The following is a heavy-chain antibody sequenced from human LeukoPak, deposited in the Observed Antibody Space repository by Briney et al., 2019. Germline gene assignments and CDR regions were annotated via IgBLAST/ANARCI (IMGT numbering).Heavy chain of an antibody. CDR3: ASGAGPYYYGSGSSRGFQH. CDR1: GFTFSSYW. V-gene: IGHV3-7*01. Sequence: GGSLRLSCAASGFTFSSYWMSWVRQAPGKGLEWVANIKQDGSEKYYVDSVKGRFTISRDNAKNSLYLQMNSLRAEDTAVYYCASGAGPYYYGSGSSRGFQHWGQGTLVTVSS. D-gene: IGHD3-10*01. CDR2: IKQDGSEK. J-gene: IGHJ1*01.